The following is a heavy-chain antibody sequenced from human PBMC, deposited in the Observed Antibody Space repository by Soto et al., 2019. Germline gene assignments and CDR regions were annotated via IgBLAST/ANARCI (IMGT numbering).Heavy chain of an antibody. CDR2: IWYDGSNK. CDR1: GFTFSSYG. V-gene: IGHV3-33*01. CDR3: AREVTYYYYYGMDV. J-gene: IGHJ6*02. Sequence: GGSLRLSCAASGFTFSSYGMHWVRQAPGKGLEWVAVIWYDGSNKYYADSVKGRFTISRDNSKNTLYLQMNSLRAEDTAVYYCAREVTYYYYYGMDVWGQGTTVTVSS.